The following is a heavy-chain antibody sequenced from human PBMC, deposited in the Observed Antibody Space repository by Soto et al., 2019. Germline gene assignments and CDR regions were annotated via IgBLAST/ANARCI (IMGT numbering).Heavy chain of an antibody. Sequence: SETLSLTCAVSGGSISSGNWWSWVRQPPGKGLEWIGEIYHSGSTNYNPSLKSRVTISVDTSKNQFSLKLSSVTAADTAVYYCARGFITMVRGVIKDYYYYGMDVWGKGTTVT. D-gene: IGHD3-10*01. J-gene: IGHJ6*04. CDR1: GGSISSGNW. V-gene: IGHV4-4*02. CDR2: IYHSGST. CDR3: ARGFITMVRGVIKDYYYYGMDV.